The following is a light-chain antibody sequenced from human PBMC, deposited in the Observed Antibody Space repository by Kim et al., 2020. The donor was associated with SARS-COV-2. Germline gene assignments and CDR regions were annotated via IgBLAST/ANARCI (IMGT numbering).Light chain of an antibody. Sequence: PGRSVTISCTGAISDVGGYNYVSWYQQHPGQAPKLLIFEVTKRPSGVPDRFSGSQSGDTASLTVTGLQAEDEADYYCTSYADTKGVFGGGTQLTVL. CDR1: ISDVGGYNY. J-gene: IGLJ3*02. V-gene: IGLV2-8*01. CDR3: TSYADTKGV. CDR2: EVT.